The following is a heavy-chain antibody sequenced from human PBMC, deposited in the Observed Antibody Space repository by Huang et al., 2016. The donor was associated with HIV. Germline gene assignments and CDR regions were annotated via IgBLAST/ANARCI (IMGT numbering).Heavy chain of an antibody. CDR1: GFSLNTLGVG. CDR2: IYWDDDK. D-gene: IGHD2-15*01. J-gene: IGHJ4*02. CDR3: AHIGDIFAAYSPEYFDY. V-gene: IGHV2-5*02. Sequence: QLTLKESGPTLVKPTQTLTLACPFSGFSLNTLGVGVAWIRQPPGKALEWLALIYWDDDKRYRPSLKSRLTISKDPSNNQVVLTMTNMDPVDTASYFCAHIGDIFAAYSPEYFDYWGQGALVTVSS.